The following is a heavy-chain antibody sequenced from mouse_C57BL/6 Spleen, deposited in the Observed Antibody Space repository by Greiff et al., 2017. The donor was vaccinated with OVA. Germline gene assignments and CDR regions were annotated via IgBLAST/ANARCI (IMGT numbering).Heavy chain of an antibody. V-gene: IGHV5-4*03. D-gene: IGHD2-4*01. CDR1: GFTFSSYA. CDR2: ISDGGSYT. CDR3: ARGGDYDGFDY. Sequence: EVKLVESGGGLVKPGGSLKLSCAASGFTFSSYAMSWVRQTPEKRLEWVATISDGGSYTYYPDNVKGRFTISRDNAKNNLYLQMSHLKSEDTAMYYCARGGDYDGFDYWGQGTTPTVSS. J-gene: IGHJ2*01.